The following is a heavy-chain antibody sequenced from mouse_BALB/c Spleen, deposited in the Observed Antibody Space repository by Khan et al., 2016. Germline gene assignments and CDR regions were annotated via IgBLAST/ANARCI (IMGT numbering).Heavy chain of an antibody. Sequence: VQLQQSGAELVKPGASVKLSCTASGFNIKDTYMHWVKQRPEQGLEWIGRIDPANGNTKYDPKFQGKATITADTSSNTAYLQLSSLTYEDTAVYYGARGRTAFAYWGQGTLVTVSA. CDR2: IDPANGNT. D-gene: IGHD4-1*01. V-gene: IGHV14-3*02. CDR3: ARGRTAFAY. J-gene: IGHJ3*01. CDR1: GFNIKDTY.